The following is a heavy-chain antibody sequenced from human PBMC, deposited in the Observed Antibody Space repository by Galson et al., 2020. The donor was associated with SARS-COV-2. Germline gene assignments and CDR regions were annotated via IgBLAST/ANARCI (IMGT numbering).Heavy chain of an antibody. CDR3: ARDSRAIIVSREYYFDS. V-gene: IGHV3-30*04. D-gene: IGHD3-10*01. J-gene: IGHJ4*02. CDR2: ISGDGINK. CDR1: GFNFNDYA. Sequence: GESLKISCAASGFNFNDYALHWVRQAPGKGLEWVAVISGDGINKYYADSVRGRITISRDSSKNMVFLQMNSLRTEDTAVYYCARDSRAIIVSREYYFDSWGQGTLVTVSS.